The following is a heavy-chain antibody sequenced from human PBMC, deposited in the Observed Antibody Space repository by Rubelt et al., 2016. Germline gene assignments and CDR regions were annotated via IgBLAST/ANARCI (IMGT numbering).Heavy chain of an antibody. V-gene: IGHV4-31*03. Sequence: QVQLQESGPGLVKPSQTLSLTCTVSGGSISSGAYYWSWIRQHPGKGLEWIGYIYYNGNTYYNPSLKSRVSISLDTSKNQCFLKLTPVTAAETAVDYCARDLRVRGVTGVFDYWAREPWSPSPQ. CDR2: IYYNGNT. CDR1: GGSISSGAYY. J-gene: IGHJ4*02. D-gene: IGHD3-10*01. CDR3: ARDLRVRGVTGVFDY.